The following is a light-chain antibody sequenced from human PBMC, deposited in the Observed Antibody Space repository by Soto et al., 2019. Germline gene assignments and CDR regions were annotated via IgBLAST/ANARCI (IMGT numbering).Light chain of an antibody. CDR2: GAS. V-gene: IGKV3-20*01. J-gene: IGKJ4*01. CDR1: PSVSSCY. Sequence: EIAFSQSPITLTFSPSSRATLSCKASPSVSSCYLAWQQKQPGQATRLLIYGASIRATGIPARFSGSGSGKESTLTISSLQSEDFAVYYCKQNGSSPFTFGGGTKVDIK. CDR3: KQNGSSPFT.